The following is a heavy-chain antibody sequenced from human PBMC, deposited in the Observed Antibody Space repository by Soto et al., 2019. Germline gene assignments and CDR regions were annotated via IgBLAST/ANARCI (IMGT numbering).Heavy chain of an antibody. V-gene: IGHV1-3*01. Sequence: ASVKVSCKASGYTFTSYAMHWVRQAPGQRLEWMGWINAGNGNTKYSQKFQGRVTITRDTSASTAYMELSSLRSEDTAVYYCASEMEVLPGTTAGSFDYWGQGTLVTVSS. D-gene: IGHD1-7*01. CDR2: INAGNGNT. CDR1: GYTFTSYA. CDR3: ASEMEVLPGTTAGSFDY. J-gene: IGHJ4*02.